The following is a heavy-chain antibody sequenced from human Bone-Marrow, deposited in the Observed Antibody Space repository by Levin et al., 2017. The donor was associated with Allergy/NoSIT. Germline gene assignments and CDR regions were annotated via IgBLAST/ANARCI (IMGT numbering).Heavy chain of an antibody. J-gene: IGHJ4*02. CDR1: GFIFSDYY. D-gene: IGHD2-2*01. CDR2: MSSSSRYT. V-gene: IGHV3-11*05. CDR3: ARVQGYCSGTSCYPPDY. Sequence: LSLTCAASGFIFSDYYMTWIRQAPGEGLEWVSYMSSSSRYTNSADSVKGRFTISRDNAKNSLYLQMNNLRAEDTAVYYCARVQGYCSGTSCYPPDYWGPGTLVTVSS.